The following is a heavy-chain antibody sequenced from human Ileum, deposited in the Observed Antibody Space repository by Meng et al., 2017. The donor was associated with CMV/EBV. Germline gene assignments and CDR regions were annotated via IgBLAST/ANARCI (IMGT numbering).Heavy chain of an antibody. V-gene: IGHV1-2*02. CDR3: ARVRQLWPEDYFDY. CDR2: INPNSGGT. J-gene: IGHJ4*02. Sequence: ASVKVSCKASGYTFTGYYMHWVRQAPGQGLEWMGWINPNSGGTNYEQKFQGRVTMTRDTSISTAYMELSRLRSDDTAVYYCARVRQLWPEDYFDYWGQGTLVTVSS. CDR1: GYTFTGYY. D-gene: IGHD5-18*01.